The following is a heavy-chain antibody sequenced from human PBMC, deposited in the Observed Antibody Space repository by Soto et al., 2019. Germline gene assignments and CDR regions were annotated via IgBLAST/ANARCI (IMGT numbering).Heavy chain of an antibody. V-gene: IGHV4-59*11. D-gene: IGHD2-15*01. J-gene: IGHJ6*02. Sequence: QVQLQESGQGLVKPSETLSLTCTISGASISSLYWSWVRQPPGKGLEWIGYIHYRGSTNYNPSLKSRVTLVVDTSKNQFSLRLSSVTAADTAVYYCARGGWSMDVWGQGTTVTVSS. CDR2: IHYRGST. CDR3: ARGGWSMDV. CDR1: GASISSLY.